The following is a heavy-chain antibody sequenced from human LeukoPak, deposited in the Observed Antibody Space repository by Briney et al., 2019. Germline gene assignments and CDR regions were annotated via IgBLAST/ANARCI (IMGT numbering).Heavy chain of an antibody. CDR2: INWNGGST. V-gene: IGHV3-20*04. CDR1: GFTFDDYG. J-gene: IGHJ4*02. Sequence: PGGSLRLSCAASGFTFDDYGMSWVRQAPGKGLEWVSGINWNGGSTYYADSVKGRFTISRDNSKNTLYLQMNSLRAEDTAVYYCAKASSTVAGHWGQGTLVTVSS. D-gene: IGHD6-19*01. CDR3: AKASSTVAGH.